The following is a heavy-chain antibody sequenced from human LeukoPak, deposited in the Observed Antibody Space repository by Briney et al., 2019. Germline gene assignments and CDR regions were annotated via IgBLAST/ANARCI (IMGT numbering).Heavy chain of an antibody. V-gene: IGHV4-28*06. CDR2: IYYSGST. D-gene: IGHD6-13*01. J-gene: IGHJ4*02. CDR1: GYSISSSNW. CDR3: ARMGIAAAGIYYFDY. Sequence: SETLSLTCTVSGYSISSSNWWGWIRQPPGKGLEWIGYIYYSGSTSYNPSLKSRVTMSVDTSKNQFSLKLSSVTALDTAVYYCARMGIAAAGIYYFDYWGQGTLVTVSS.